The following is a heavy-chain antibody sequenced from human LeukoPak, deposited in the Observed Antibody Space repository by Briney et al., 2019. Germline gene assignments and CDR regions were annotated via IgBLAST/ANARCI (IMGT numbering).Heavy chain of an antibody. CDR2: ISGRRDST. CDR3: AKEGFGELFGGFDY. Sequence: GGTLRLSCAASGFTFSSYGMGWVRQAPGKGLEWVSTISGRRDSTSYADSVKGRFTISRDNSKNTLYLQMNSLRAEDTAVYYCAKEGFGELFGGFDYWGQGTLVTVSS. V-gene: IGHV3-23*01. J-gene: IGHJ4*02. D-gene: IGHD3-10*01. CDR1: GFTFSSYG.